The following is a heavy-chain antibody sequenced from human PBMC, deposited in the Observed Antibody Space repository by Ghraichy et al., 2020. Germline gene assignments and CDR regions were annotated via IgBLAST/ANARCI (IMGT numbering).Heavy chain of an antibody. V-gene: IGHV2-5*02. D-gene: IGHD3-3*01. J-gene: IGHJ5*02. CDR1: GFSFSTSGVG. CDR2: IYWDDDK. Sequence: SGPTLVKPTQTLTLTCTFSGFSFSTSGVGVGWIRQPPGKALEWLALIYWDDDKRYRPSLKNRLTITRDTSIYRVVLTMTNMDPVDTATYFCAHRPSTFTIFGVDKQTNWFDPWGQGTLVTVSS. CDR3: AHRPSTFTIFGVDKQTNWFDP.